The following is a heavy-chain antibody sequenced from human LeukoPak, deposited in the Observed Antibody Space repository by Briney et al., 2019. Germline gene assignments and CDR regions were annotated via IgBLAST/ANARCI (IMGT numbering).Heavy chain of an antibody. Sequence: ASVKVSCKVSGYTLTELSMHWVRQAPGQGLEWMGGFDPEDGETIYAQKFQGRVTMTEDTSTDTAYMELSSLRSEDTAVYYCATARALRYFDWLLTENWFDPWGQGTLVTVSS. CDR1: GYTLTELS. V-gene: IGHV1-24*01. D-gene: IGHD3-9*01. J-gene: IGHJ5*02. CDR3: ATARALRYFDWLLTENWFDP. CDR2: FDPEDGET.